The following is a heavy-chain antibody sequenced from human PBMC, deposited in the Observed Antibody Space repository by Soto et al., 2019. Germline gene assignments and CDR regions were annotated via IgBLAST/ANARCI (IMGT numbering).Heavy chain of an antibody. CDR1: GESIVSSSYC. CDR2: IYYSGRT. CDR3: ARQRTTVVTQAYFDH. Sequence: PSETLSLTCIVSGESIVSSSYCCVCIRQPPGKGLEWIGSIYYSGRTYYNPSFKSRVTISIDTSKNQFSLKLSSVTATDTAVYYCARQRTTVVTQAYFDHWGQGALVTVSS. V-gene: IGHV4-39*01. J-gene: IGHJ4*02. D-gene: IGHD2-21*02.